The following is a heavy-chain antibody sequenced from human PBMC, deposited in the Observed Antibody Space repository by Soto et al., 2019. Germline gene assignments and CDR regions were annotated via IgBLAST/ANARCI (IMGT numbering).Heavy chain of an antibody. Sequence: SQTLSLTCAISGDSVSRNSAAWNWLRQSPSRGLEWLGRTYYRSKWYNDYAVSVKSRITSNPDTSKNQSSLQLNSVTPEDTAVYDCARELLAAAGTRIHYYGMDVWGQGTTVTVSS. CDR3: ARELLAAAGTRIHYYGMDV. CDR2: TYYRSKWYN. J-gene: IGHJ6*02. D-gene: IGHD6-13*01. CDR1: GDSVSRNSAA. V-gene: IGHV6-1*01.